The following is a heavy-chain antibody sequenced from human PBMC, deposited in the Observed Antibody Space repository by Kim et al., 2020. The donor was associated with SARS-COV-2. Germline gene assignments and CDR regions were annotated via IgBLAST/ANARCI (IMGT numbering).Heavy chain of an antibody. D-gene: IGHD2-15*01. CDR3: ARALRGTNCYNY. CDR2: ISSDGSYT. CDR1: GFTFSDYW. V-gene: IGHV3-74*01. J-gene: IGHJ4*02. Sequence: GGSLRLSCAVSGFTFSDYWMNWVRQAPGKGLVWVSRISSDGSYTNYADSVKGRFTISRDNAKSTLYLQMNTLRAEDTAVYYCARALRGTNCYNYWGQGTLVTVSS.